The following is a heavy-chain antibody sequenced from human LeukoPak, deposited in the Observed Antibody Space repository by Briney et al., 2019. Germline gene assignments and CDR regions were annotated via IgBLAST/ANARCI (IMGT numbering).Heavy chain of an antibody. D-gene: IGHD2-2*02. J-gene: IGHJ4*02. CDR3: AREGGYTN. CDR1: GYTFTING. V-gene: IGHV1-18*01. CDR2: ISANSGDT. Sequence: ASVKVSCKASGYTFTINGISWVRQAPGRGLEWMGWISANSGDTIYAEKFHGRVTLTRDTSTGTAYMELNSLTYDDTAVYYCAREGGYTNWGQGTLVTVSS.